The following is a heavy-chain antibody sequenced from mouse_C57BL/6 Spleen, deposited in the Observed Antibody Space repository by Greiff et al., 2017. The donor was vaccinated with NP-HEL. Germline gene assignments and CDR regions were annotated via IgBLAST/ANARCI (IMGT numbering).Heavy chain of an antibody. CDR1: GYAFSSYW. Sequence: QVQLQQSGAELVKPGASVKISCKASGYAFSSYWMNWVKQRPGKGLEWIGQIYPGDGNTNYNGKFKGKATLTADKSSSTAYMQLSSLTSEDSAVYFSERGREGGLLHVWGKGTTVTVSS. J-gene: IGHJ1*03. V-gene: IGHV1-80*01. CDR2: IYPGDGNT. CDR3: ERGREGGLLHV. D-gene: IGHD2-3*01.